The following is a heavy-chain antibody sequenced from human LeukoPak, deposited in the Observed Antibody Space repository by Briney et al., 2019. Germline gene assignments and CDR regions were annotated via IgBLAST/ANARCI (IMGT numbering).Heavy chain of an antibody. CDR2: IYSGGST. V-gene: IGHV3-53*04. D-gene: IGHD2-2*01. CDR3: ARLRAPASFAFDL. CDR1: GFTVSRNY. J-gene: IGHJ3*01. Sequence: GGSLRLSCAASGFTVSRNYMSWVRQAPGKGLEWVSVIYSGGSTYYADSVKGRFTISRHNSKNTVFLQMNSLRPEDTAAYYCARLRAPASFAFDLWGQGTMVTVSS.